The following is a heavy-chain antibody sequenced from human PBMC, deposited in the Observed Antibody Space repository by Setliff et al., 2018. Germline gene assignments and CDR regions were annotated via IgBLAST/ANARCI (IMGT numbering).Heavy chain of an antibody. J-gene: IGHJ3*02. D-gene: IGHD3-16*01. V-gene: IGHV4-61*09. Sequence: SETLSLTCTVSGDSISSRGADGGWFRQPAGKGLEWIGQIYTSWSTNYNPSLKSRVTMTRDTSISTAYMELSRLRSDDTAFYYCVRDVGGFTHAFDIWGQGAMVTVSS. CDR3: VRDVGGFTHAFDI. CDR2: IYTSWST. CDR1: GDSISSRGAD.